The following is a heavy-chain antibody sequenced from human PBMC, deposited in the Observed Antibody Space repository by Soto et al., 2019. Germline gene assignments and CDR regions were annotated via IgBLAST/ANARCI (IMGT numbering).Heavy chain of an antibody. Sequence: QVQLVQSGAEVKKPGSSVKVSCKASGGTFSSYTISWVRQAPGQGLEWMGRIIPILGIANYAQKFQGRVTITADKSKSTAYMELSSLRSEDTAVYYCAPPWDYGDYGDAFDIWGQGTMVTVSS. CDR1: GGTFSSYT. J-gene: IGHJ3*02. CDR2: IIPILGIA. CDR3: APPWDYGDYGDAFDI. V-gene: IGHV1-69*02. D-gene: IGHD4-17*01.